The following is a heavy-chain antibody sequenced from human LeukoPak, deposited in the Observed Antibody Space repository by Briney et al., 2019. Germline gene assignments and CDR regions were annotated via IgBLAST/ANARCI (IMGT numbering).Heavy chain of an antibody. Sequence: GGSLRLSCAASGFTFSSYAMTWVRQAPGKGPEWVSAISGNEGSTIYADSVKGRFTISRDNSKNTLFLQMNSLRAEDTAVYYCAKDPDYYDSGSYDFMDVWGKGTTVTVSS. CDR2: ISGNEGST. D-gene: IGHD3-10*01. CDR3: AKDPDYYDSGSYDFMDV. V-gene: IGHV3-23*01. J-gene: IGHJ6*03. CDR1: GFTFSSYA.